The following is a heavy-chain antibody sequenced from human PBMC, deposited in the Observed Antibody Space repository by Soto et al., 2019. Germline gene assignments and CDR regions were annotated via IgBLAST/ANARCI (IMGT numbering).Heavy chain of an antibody. J-gene: IGHJ4*02. CDR2: IIPIFGTA. CDR3: ARLGPGVYSSFDY. D-gene: IGHD1-26*01. CDR1: GGTFSSYA. Sequence: QVQLVQSGAEVKKPGSSLKVSCKASGGTFSSYAISWVRQAPGQGLEWMGGIIPIFGTADYAQKFQGRVTIAADESTSIAYMELSSLRSEDTAVSYCARLGPGVYSSFDYWGQGTLVTVSS. V-gene: IGHV1-69*12.